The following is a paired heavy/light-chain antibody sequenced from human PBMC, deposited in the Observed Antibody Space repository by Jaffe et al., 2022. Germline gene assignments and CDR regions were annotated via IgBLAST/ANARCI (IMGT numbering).Heavy chain of an antibody. CDR2: IYYSGST. V-gene: IGHV4-61*01. CDR3: ARDSGFGYCSGGSCYRYYFDY. D-gene: IGHD2-15*01. Sequence: QVQLQESGPGLVKPSETLSLTCTVSGGSVSSGSYYWSWIRQPPGKGLEWIGYIYYSGSTNYNPSLKSRVTISVDTSKNQFSLKLSSVTAADTAVYYCARDSGFGYCSGGSCYRYYFDYWGQGTLVTVSS. J-gene: IGHJ4*02. CDR1: GGSVSSGSYY.
Light chain of an antibody. V-gene: IGLV1-51*01. CDR1: SSNIGNNY. CDR3: GTWDSSLSAGWV. Sequence: QSVLTQPPSVSAAPGQKVTISCSGSSSNIGNNYVSWYQQLPGTAPKLLIYDNNKRPSGIPDRFSGSKSGTSATLGITGLQTGDEADYYCGTWDSSLSAGWVFGGGTKLTVL. CDR2: DNN. J-gene: IGLJ3*02.